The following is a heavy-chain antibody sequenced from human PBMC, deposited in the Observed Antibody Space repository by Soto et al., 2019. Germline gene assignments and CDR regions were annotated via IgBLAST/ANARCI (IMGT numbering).Heavy chain of an antibody. Sequence: QVHLVESGGGVVQPGKSLRLSGAASGFTFSRFAINWVRRTPGKGLEWVAVVSYDASNKMYADSVKGRFTISRDNFRNMVFLQMSSLSAEDTAIYYCARGGENNFWSGFPDYWGQGTLVTVSS. CDR1: GFTFSRFA. CDR2: VSYDASNK. D-gene: IGHD3-3*01. CDR3: ARGGENNFWSGFPDY. J-gene: IGHJ4*02. V-gene: IGHV3-30-3*01.